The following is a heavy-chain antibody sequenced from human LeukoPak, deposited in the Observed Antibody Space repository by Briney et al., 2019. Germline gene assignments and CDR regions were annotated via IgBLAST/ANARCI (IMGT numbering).Heavy chain of an antibody. V-gene: IGHV1-2*06. Sequence: ASVKVSCKASGYTFTGYYMHWVRQAPGQGLEWMGRVNPNSGGTNYAQKFQGRVTMTRDTSISTAYMELSRLRSDDTAVYYCARAGPDTAMVTGLDYWGQGTLVTVSS. CDR3: ARAGPDTAMVTGLDY. D-gene: IGHD5-18*01. CDR2: VNPNSGGT. J-gene: IGHJ4*02. CDR1: GYTFTGYY.